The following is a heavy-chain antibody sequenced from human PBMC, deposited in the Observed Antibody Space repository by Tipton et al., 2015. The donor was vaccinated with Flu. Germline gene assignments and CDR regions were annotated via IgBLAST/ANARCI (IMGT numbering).Heavy chain of an antibody. D-gene: IGHD3-10*01. CDR1: GFTVSSNY. Sequence: TLSLTCAASGFTVSSNYMSWVRQAPGKGLEWVSVTYSGDRTYSADSVKGRFTISRDNSKNTIYLQMNSLRVEDTAVYYCARVTGASTAYGLDVWGQGTTVTVSS. CDR2: TYSGDRT. V-gene: IGHV3-53*01. CDR3: ARVTGASTAYGLDV. J-gene: IGHJ6*02.